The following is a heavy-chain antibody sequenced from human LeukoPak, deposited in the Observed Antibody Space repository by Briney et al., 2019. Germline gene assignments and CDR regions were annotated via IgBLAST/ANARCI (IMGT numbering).Heavy chain of an antibody. CDR3: TIDMVDTPMVNDY. CDR2: IKSKTDGGTT. V-gene: IGHV3-15*01. J-gene: IGHJ4*02. D-gene: IGHD5-18*01. CDR1: GFTFNNAW. Sequence: GGSLRLSCAASGFTFNNAWMSWVRQAPGKGLEWVGRIKSKTDGGTTDYAAPVKGRFTISRDDSKNTLYLQMNSLKTEDTAVYYCTIDMVDTPMVNDYWGQGTLVTVSS.